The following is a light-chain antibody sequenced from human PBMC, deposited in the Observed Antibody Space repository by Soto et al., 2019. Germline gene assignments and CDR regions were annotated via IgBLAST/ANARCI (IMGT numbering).Light chain of an antibody. Sequence: SYELTQPPSVSVAPGQTARMTCGGNNIGSKSVHWYQQRPGQSPVLVVYDDTDRPSGVPERFSGSKSENTATLTIGRVEAGDEADYYCQVWDTTSDSSVFGTGTKLTFL. CDR3: QVWDTTSDSSV. CDR1: NIGSKS. V-gene: IGLV3-21*02. CDR2: DDT. J-gene: IGLJ1*01.